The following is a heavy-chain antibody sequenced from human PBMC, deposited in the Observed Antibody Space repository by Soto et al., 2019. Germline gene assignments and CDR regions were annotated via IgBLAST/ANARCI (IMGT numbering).Heavy chain of an antibody. CDR1: GGSIRSGGYS. V-gene: IGHV4-30-2*01. CDR3: ARVSSGYWLHFDY. J-gene: IGHJ4*02. D-gene: IGHD3-22*01. Sequence: SETLSLTCAVSGGSIRSGGYSWSWIRQPPGKGLEWIGYIYHSGSTYYNPSLKSRVTISVDRSKNQFSLKLSSVTAADTAVYYCARVSSGYWLHFDYWGQGTLVTVSS. CDR2: IYHSGST.